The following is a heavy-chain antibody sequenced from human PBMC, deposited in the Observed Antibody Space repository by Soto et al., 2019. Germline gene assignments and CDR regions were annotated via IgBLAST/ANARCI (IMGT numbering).Heavy chain of an antibody. V-gene: IGHV4-4*02. CDR1: GASIGTNNW. D-gene: IGHD5-12*01. CDR3: AVPGRGDFDY. CDR2: VYHSGTT. J-gene: IGHJ4*02. Sequence: SETLSLTCAVSGASIGTNNWWSWVRQPPVKGLEWIGEVYHSGTTNCNPSLKSRVTISIDKSKNQFSLTLTSMTAADTALYYCAVPGRGDFDYWSQGTLVTVSS.